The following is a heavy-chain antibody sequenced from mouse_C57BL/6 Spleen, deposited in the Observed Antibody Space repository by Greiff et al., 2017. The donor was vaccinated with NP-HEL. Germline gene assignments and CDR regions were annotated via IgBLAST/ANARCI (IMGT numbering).Heavy chain of an antibody. V-gene: IGHV1-72*01. CDR2: IDPNSGGT. CDR3: ARGLATVVVYWYFDV. Sequence: VQLQQSGAELVKPGASVKLSCKASGYTFTSYWMHWVKQRPGRGLEWIGRIDPNSGGTKYNEKFKSKATLTVDKPSSTAYMQLSSLTSEDSAVYYCARGLATVVVYWYFDVWGTGTTVTVSS. J-gene: IGHJ1*03. D-gene: IGHD1-1*01. CDR1: GYTFTSYW.